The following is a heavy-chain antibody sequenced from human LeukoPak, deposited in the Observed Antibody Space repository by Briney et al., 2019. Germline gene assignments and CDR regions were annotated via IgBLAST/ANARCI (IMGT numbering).Heavy chain of an antibody. CDR2: ISSISSYI. J-gene: IGHJ3*02. D-gene: IGHD3-10*01. CDR3: ARERLVRGVIVGDDAFDI. V-gene: IGHV3-21*01. CDR1: GFTFSSYS. Sequence: GGSLRLSCAASGFTFSSYSMNWVRQAPGKGLEWVSSISSISSYIYYADSVKGRFTISRDNAKNSLYLQMNSLRAEDTAVYYCARERLVRGVIVGDDAFDIWGQGTTVTASS.